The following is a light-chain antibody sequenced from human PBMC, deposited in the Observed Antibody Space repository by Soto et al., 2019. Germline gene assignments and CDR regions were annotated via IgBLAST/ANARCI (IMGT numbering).Light chain of an antibody. J-gene: IGLJ1*01. Sequence: QSVLTQPASVSGSPGQSITISCTGXSSXXGGYNYVSWYQQHPGKAPKLMIYEVSNRPSGVSNRFSGSKSGNTASLTISGLQAEDEADYYCSSYTSSSTLYVFGTGTKVTVL. V-gene: IGLV2-14*01. CDR2: EVS. CDR3: SSYTSSSTLYV. CDR1: SSXXGGYNY.